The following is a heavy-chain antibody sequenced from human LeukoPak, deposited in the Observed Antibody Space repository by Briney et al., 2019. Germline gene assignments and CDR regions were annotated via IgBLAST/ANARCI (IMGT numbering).Heavy chain of an antibody. Sequence: GASVKVSCKASGYTFTSYAMHWVRQAPGQRLEWMGWINAGNGNTKYSQKFQGRVTITRDTSASTAYMELSSLRSEDTAVYYCARALQIVVVPAATGYWGQGTLVTVSS. J-gene: IGHJ4*02. D-gene: IGHD2-2*01. CDR1: GYTFTSYA. CDR3: ARALQIVVVPAATGY. V-gene: IGHV1-3*01. CDR2: INAGNGNT.